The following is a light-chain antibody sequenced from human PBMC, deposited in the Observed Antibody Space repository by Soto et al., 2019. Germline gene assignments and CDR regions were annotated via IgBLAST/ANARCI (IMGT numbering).Light chain of an antibody. J-gene: IGLJ1*01. CDR1: SSDVGGYNY. V-gene: IGLV2-11*01. CDR3: CSYAGSYTYV. CDR2: DVS. Sequence: QSALTQPGSVSESPGQSVTISCTGTSSDVGGYNYVSWYQRHPGKAPKLMIYDVSKRPSGVPDRFSGSKSGNTASLNISGLQAEDEADYYCCSYAGSYTYVFGTGTKVTVL.